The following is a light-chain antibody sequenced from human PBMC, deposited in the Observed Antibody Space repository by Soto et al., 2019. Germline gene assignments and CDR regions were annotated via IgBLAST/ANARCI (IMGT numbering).Light chain of an antibody. J-gene: IGKJ1*01. Sequence: EIVLTQSPGTLSLSPGERATLSCRASQSVSSSYLAWYQQKPGQAPRLLIYDASSRATGIPDRFSGSGSGTDFTLTISRLEPEDFAVYYCQHYGSSRTFGQGTRWIS. V-gene: IGKV3-20*01. CDR2: DAS. CDR3: QHYGSSRT. CDR1: QSVSSSY.